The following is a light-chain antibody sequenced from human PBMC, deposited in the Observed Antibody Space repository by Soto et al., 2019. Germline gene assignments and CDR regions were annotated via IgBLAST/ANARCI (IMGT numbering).Light chain of an antibody. CDR2: KAS. Sequence: DIPMTQSPSTLSASVGDRVTITCRASQSISVWLAWYQQKPGKAPKLLIYKASTLESGVPSTFSGSGSGTEFTLTISSLQPDDFATYYCQQSISFSLTFGQGTKVEIK. CDR1: QSISVW. J-gene: IGKJ1*01. CDR3: QQSISFSLT. V-gene: IGKV1-5*03.